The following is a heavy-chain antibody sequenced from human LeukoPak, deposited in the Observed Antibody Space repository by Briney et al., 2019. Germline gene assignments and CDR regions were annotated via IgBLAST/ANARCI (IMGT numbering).Heavy chain of an antibody. J-gene: IGHJ3*01. CDR2: ITGSSSNM. V-gene: IGHV3-21*01. CDR3: ARGLD. Sequence: GSLRLSCAASGFTFRSYSMNWVRQTPGKGLEWVSSITGSSSNMNYADSVKGRFTISRDNANNSVYLQMNNLRPEDTAVYYCARGLDWGRGTMVTVYS. CDR1: GFTFRSYS.